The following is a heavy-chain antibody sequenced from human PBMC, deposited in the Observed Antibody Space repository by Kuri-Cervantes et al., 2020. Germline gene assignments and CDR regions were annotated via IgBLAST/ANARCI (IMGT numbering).Heavy chain of an antibody. CDR3: AATRQDFDY. J-gene: IGHJ4*02. Sequence: ASVKVSCKASGCTFTGYYMHWVRQAPGQGLEWMGWIDPYSGDSNYAQKFQGRVTMTRDTSISTAYMELSRLRSDDTAFYYCAATRQDFDYWGRGTLVTVSS. CDR2: IDPYSGDS. CDR1: GCTFTGYY. V-gene: IGHV1-2*02.